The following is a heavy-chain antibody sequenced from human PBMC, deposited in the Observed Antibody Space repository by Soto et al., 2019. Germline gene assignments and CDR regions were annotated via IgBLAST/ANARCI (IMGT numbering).Heavy chain of an antibody. J-gene: IGHJ4*02. Sequence: ASVKVSCKASGYTFTSYYMHWVRQAPGQGLEWMGIINPSGGSTSYALKFQGRVTMTRDTSTSTVYMELSSLRSEDTAVYYCARDLGYCSGGSCYNFDYWSQGTLVTVSS. CDR1: GYTFTSYY. D-gene: IGHD2-15*01. CDR3: ARDLGYCSGGSCYNFDY. CDR2: INPSGGST. V-gene: IGHV1-46*01.